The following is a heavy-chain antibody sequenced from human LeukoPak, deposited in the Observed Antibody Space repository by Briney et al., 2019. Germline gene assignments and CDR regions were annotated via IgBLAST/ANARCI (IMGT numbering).Heavy chain of an antibody. D-gene: IGHD3-10*01. V-gene: IGHV3-23*01. CDR3: AKDRALEPYQDGFEFDP. CDR1: GFTFSSYA. Sequence: AGGSLRLSCAASGFTFSSYAMSWVRQAPGKGLEWVSAISGSGGSTYYADSVKGRFTISRDNSKNTLYLQMNSLRAEDTAVYYCAKDRALEPYQDGFEFDPWGQGTLVTVSS. J-gene: IGHJ5*02. CDR2: ISGSGGST.